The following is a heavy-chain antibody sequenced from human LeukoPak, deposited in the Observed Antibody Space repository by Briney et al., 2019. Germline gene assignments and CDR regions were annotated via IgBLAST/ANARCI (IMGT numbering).Heavy chain of an antibody. V-gene: IGHV1-18*01. Sequence: ASVKVSCTASGYTFTSYGISWVRQAPGQGLEWMGWISAYNGNTNYAQKLQGRVTMTTDTSTSTAYMELRSLRSDDTAVYYCARAVVRGDTITEDWFDPWGQGTLVTVSS. CDR3: ARAVVRGDTITEDWFDP. CDR1: GYTFTSYG. J-gene: IGHJ5*02. CDR2: ISAYNGNT. D-gene: IGHD3-10*01.